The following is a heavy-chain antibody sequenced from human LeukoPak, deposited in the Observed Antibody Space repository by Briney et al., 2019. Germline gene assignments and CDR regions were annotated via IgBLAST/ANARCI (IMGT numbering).Heavy chain of an antibody. CDR1: GYTFTDYY. J-gene: IGHJ6*03. Sequence: GASVKVSCKASGYTFTDYYIHWVRQAPGQGLEWLGWINPNSGGTNYAQKFQGRVTMTRDTSISTAYMELSRLRSDDTAMYYCARGWNYASDYYYYMDVWGKGTTVTVSS. CDR2: INPNSGGT. CDR3: ARGWNYASDYYYYMDV. V-gene: IGHV1-2*02. D-gene: IGHD1-7*01.